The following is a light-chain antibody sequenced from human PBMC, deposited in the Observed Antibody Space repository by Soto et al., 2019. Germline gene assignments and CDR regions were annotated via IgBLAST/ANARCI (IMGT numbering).Light chain of an antibody. CDR1: QGISTY. Sequence: DIHLTQSPSFLSASVGDRVTITCRASQGISTYLAWYQQKPGKAPDLLIYAASTLQSGVPSRFSGTGSGTEFTLTISRLQPEDFATYYCQQLNSYPLTFGGGTKVEIK. V-gene: IGKV1-9*01. CDR2: AAS. J-gene: IGKJ4*01. CDR3: QQLNSYPLT.